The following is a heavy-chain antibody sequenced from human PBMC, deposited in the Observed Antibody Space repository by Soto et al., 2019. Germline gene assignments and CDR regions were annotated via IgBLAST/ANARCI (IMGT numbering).Heavy chain of an antibody. CDR3: ARDSGVVITPYYYYGMDV. V-gene: IGHV1-69*01. J-gene: IGHJ6*02. CDR1: GGTFSSYA. D-gene: IGHD3-22*01. Sequence: QVQLVQSGAEVKKPGSSVKVSCKASGGTFSSYAISWVRQAPGQGLEWMGGIIPIFGTANYAQKFQGRVTITADESTSTAYMELSSLRSEDTAVYYCARDSGVVITPYYYYGMDVWGQGTTVTVSS. CDR2: IIPIFGTA.